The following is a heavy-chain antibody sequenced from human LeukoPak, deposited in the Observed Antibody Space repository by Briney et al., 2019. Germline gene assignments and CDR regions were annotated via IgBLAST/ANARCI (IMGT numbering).Heavy chain of an antibody. D-gene: IGHD3-22*01. Sequence: GGSLRLSCAASGFTFSRYWMSWVRQAPGKGLEWVANIKQDGSEKYYVDSVKGRFTISRDNAKNSLYLQMNSLGAEDTAVYYCASDRDYYDSSGYLFDYWGQGTLVTVSS. CDR2: IKQDGSEK. CDR1: GFTFSRYW. J-gene: IGHJ4*02. V-gene: IGHV3-7*01. CDR3: ASDRDYYDSSGYLFDY.